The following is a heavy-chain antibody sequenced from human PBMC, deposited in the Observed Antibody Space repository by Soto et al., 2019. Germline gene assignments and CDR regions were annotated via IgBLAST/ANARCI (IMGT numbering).Heavy chain of an antibody. J-gene: IGHJ4*02. CDR1: GYTFTSYG. Sequence: ASVKVSCKASGYTFTSYGISWVRQAPGQGLEWMGWVSAYNGNTNYAQKLQGRVTMTTDTSTSTAYMELRSLRSDDTAVYYCAVDILTAPFDYWGQGTLVTVSS. CDR2: VSAYNGNT. CDR3: AVDILTAPFDY. V-gene: IGHV1-18*01. D-gene: IGHD3-9*01.